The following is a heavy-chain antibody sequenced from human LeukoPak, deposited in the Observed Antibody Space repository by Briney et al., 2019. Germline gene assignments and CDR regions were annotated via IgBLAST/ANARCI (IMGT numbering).Heavy chain of an antibody. V-gene: IGHV1-18*01. CDR3: TRGGYGGPRVAFDY. CDR2: ISAYNGNT. D-gene: IGHD1-1*01. CDR1: GYTFTIYG. J-gene: IGHJ4*02. Sequence: GASVTVSCKASGYTFTIYGISWVRQAPGQGLEGMGWISAYNGNTNYAQKFQGRVTMTRDTSTSTVYMELSSLRSEDTAVYYCTRGGYGGPRVAFDYWGQGTLVTVSS.